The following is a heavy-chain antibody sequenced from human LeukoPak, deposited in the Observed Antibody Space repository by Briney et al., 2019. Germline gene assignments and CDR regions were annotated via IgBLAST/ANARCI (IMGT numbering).Heavy chain of an antibody. J-gene: IGHJ4*02. CDR1: GGSFRGYR. CDR3: ARIYGDYIVY. Sequence: ASETLSLTCAVYGGSFRGYRWGWLRQSPGKGLEWIGEINDSGTTNYNPSLKSRVTISEDTSKNQFSLKLNSVTAADMAVYYCARIYGDYIVYWGQGTRVTVSP. V-gene: IGHV4-34*01. CDR2: INDSGTT. D-gene: IGHD4-17*01.